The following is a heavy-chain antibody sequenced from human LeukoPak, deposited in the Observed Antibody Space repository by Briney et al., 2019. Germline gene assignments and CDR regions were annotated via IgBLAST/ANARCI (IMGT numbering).Heavy chain of an antibody. D-gene: IGHD3-10*01. CDR2: ISAYNGNT. CDR3: ARFGWPHYYYYYMDV. J-gene: IGHJ6*03. Sequence: ASVKVSCKASGYTFTSYGISRVRQAPGQGLEWMGWISAYNGNTNYAQKLQGRVTMTTDTSTSTAYMELRSLRSDDTAVYYCARFGWPHYYYYYMDVWGKGTTVTISS. CDR1: GYTFTSYG. V-gene: IGHV1-18*01.